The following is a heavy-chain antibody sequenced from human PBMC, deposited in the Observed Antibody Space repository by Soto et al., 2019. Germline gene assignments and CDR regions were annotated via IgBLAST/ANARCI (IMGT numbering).Heavy chain of an antibody. CDR1: GFTFSSYG. CDR3: ARDNRKYQLLLPHWFDP. J-gene: IGHJ5*02. Sequence: QVQLVESGGGVVQPGRSLRLSCAASGFTFSSYGMHWVRQAPGKGLEWVAVIWYDGSNKYYADSVKGRFTISRDNSKNTLYLQMNSLRAEDTAVYYCARDNRKYQLLLPHWFDPWGQGTLVTVSS. D-gene: IGHD2-2*01. V-gene: IGHV3-33*01. CDR2: IWYDGSNK.